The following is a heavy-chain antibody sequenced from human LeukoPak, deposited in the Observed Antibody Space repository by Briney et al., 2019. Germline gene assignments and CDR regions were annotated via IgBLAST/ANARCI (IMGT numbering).Heavy chain of an antibody. J-gene: IGHJ4*02. CDR3: ARGYDFWSGKGV. D-gene: IGHD3-3*01. CDR2: INPNSGGT. V-gene: IGHV1-2*06. Sequence: ASVKVSCKASGCTFTGYYMHWVRQAPGQGLEWMGRINPNSGGTNYAQKFQGRVTMTRDTSISTAYMELSRLRSDDTAVYYCARGYDFWSGKGVWGQGTLVTVSS. CDR1: GCTFTGYY.